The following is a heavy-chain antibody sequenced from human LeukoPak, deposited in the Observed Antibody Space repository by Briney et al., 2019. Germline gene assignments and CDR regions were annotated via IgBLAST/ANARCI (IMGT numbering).Heavy chain of an antibody. V-gene: IGHV3-11*01. CDR3: ARTAHYYDSSGYDDAFDI. D-gene: IGHD3-22*01. J-gene: IGHJ3*02. CDR2: VSRSGSTR. Sequence: GGSLRLSCAASGFTFSDYYMSWIRQAPGKGLEWVSHVSRSGSTRYYADSLKGRFTISRDSAKNSLYLQMNSLRAEDTAVYYCARTAHYYDSSGYDDAFDIWGQGTMVTVSS. CDR1: GFTFSDYY.